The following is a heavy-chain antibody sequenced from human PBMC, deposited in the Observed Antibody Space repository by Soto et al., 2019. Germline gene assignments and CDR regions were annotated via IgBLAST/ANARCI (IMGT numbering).Heavy chain of an antibody. V-gene: IGHV1-18*01. D-gene: IGHD6-6*01. CDR1: GYTFTSYG. J-gene: IGHJ6*02. CDR3: ARDVFYSSSVAYYYGMDV. CDR2: ISAYNGNT. Sequence: QVQLVQSGAEVKKPGASVKVSCKASGYTFTSYGISWVRQAPGQGLEWMGWISAYNGNTNYAQKLQGRVTMTTDTSKSTAYMELRSLRSDDTAVYYCARDVFYSSSVAYYYGMDVWGQGTTVTVSS.